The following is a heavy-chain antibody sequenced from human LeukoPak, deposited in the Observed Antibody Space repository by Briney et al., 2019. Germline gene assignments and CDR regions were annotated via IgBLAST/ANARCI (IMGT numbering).Heavy chain of an antibody. V-gene: IGHV4-61*02. CDR2: IYTSGST. J-gene: IGHJ4*02. CDR1: GGSISSGSYY. D-gene: IGHD4-17*01. Sequence: SQTLSLTCTVSGGSISSGSYYWSWIRQPAGKGLEWIGRIYTSGSTNYNPSLKSRVTISVDTSKNQFSLKLSSVTAADTAVYYCARVDGDYVDSGRRKIDYWGQGTLVTVSS. CDR3: ARVDGDYVDSGRRKIDY.